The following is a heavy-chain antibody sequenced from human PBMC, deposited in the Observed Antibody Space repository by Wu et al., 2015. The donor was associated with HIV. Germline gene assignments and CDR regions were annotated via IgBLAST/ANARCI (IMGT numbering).Heavy chain of an antibody. CDR3: ARDMGHEGRQWLVQPGAFDI. CDR1: GDTFSDRY. J-gene: IGHJ3*02. Sequence: EVQVVQSGAEVKNPGSTVKISCKVSGDTFSDRYIHWVQQAPGKGLEWMGLVYVGDGETKYAAKFQGRVTMTRDTSISTAYMELSRLRSDDTAVYYCARDMGHEGRQWLVQPGAFDIWGQGTMVTVSS. D-gene: IGHD6-19*01. CDR2: VYVGDGET. V-gene: IGHV1-69-2*01.